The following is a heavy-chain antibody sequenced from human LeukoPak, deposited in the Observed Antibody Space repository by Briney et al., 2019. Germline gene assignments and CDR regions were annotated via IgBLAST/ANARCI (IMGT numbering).Heavy chain of an antibody. CDR2: IYYSGST. CDR3: ASVDITIFGVVNWFDP. Sequence: SETLSLTCTVSGGSISSYYWSWIRQPPGKGLEWIGYIYYSGSTNYNPSLKSRVTISVDTSKNQFSLKLSSVTAADTAVYYCASVDITIFGVVNWFDPWGQGTLVTDSS. D-gene: IGHD3-3*01. J-gene: IGHJ5*02. V-gene: IGHV4-59*01. CDR1: GGSISSYY.